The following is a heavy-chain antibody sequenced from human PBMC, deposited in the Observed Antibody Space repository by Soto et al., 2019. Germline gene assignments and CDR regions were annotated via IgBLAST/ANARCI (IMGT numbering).Heavy chain of an antibody. D-gene: IGHD1-26*01. CDR1: GFTFSSYA. V-gene: IGHV3-30-3*01. CDR2: ISYDGSNK. CDR3: ARTKLVGATTMGAFDI. J-gene: IGHJ3*02. Sequence: PGGSLRLSCAASGFTFSSYAMHWVRQAPGKGLEWVAVISYDGSNKYYADSVKGRFTISRDNSKNTLYLQMNSLRAEDTAVYYCARTKLVGATTMGAFDIWGQGTMVTVSS.